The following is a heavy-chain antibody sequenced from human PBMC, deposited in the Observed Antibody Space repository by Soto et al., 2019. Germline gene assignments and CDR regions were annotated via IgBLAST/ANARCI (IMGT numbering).Heavy chain of an antibody. CDR3: ARGKGSASHYYYGMDV. J-gene: IGHJ6*02. V-gene: IGHV4-34*01. CDR2: INHSGST. Sequence: SETLSLTCAVYGGSFSGYYWSWIRQPPGKGLEWIGEINHSGSTNYNPSLKSRVTISVDTSKNQFSLKLSSVTAADTAVYYRARGKGSASHYYYGMDVWGQGTTVAVSS. CDR1: GGSFSGYY.